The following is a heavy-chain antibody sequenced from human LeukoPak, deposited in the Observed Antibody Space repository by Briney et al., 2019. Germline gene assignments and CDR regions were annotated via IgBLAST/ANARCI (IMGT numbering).Heavy chain of an antibody. J-gene: IGHJ3*02. CDR1: GYTFTSYG. CDR3: ASAYYYDSSGLGAFDI. D-gene: IGHD3-22*01. CDR2: ISAYNGNA. Sequence: ASVKVSCKASGYTFTSYGISWVRQAPGQGLEWMGWISAYNGNANYAQKLQGRVTMTTDTSTSTACMELRSLRSDDTAVYYCASAYYYDSSGLGAFDIWGQGTMVTVSS. V-gene: IGHV1-18*01.